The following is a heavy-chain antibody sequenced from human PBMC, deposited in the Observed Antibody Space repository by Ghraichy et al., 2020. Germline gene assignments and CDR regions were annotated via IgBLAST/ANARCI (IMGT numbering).Heavy chain of an antibody. J-gene: IGHJ6*03. CDR3: ARGRPLGGSYPRGQFYYYYYMDV. Sequence: SETLSLTCAVYGGSFSGYYWSWIRQPPGKGLEWIGEINHSGSTNYNPSLKSRVTISVDTSKNQFSLKLSSVTAADTAVYYCARGRPLGGSYPRGQFYYYYYMDVWGKGTTVTVSS. CDR1: GGSFSGYY. V-gene: IGHV4-34*01. CDR2: INHSGST. D-gene: IGHD1-26*01.